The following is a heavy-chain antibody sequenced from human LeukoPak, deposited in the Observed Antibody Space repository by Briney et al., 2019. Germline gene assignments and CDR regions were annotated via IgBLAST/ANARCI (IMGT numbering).Heavy chain of an antibody. CDR2: IKVDGSER. Sequence: PGGSLRLSCAASVLTFSSYWMSWVRQAPGKGLEWVANIKVDGSERYYMDSVRGRFTISRDYSKNSLDLQMNSLRAEDTAVYYCASSRGSGGPFDFWGQGTLVTVSS. J-gene: IGHJ4*02. CDR1: VLTFSSYW. D-gene: IGHD3-10*01. V-gene: IGHV3-7*01. CDR3: ASSRGSGGPFDF.